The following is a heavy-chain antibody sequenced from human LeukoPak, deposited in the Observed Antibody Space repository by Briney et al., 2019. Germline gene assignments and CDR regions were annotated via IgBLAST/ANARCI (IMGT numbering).Heavy chain of an antibody. J-gene: IGHJ4*02. CDR1: GFTFDDYA. D-gene: IGHD1-26*01. V-gene: IGHV3-9*01. CDR2: ISWNSGSI. CDR3: ASALEVGALDY. Sequence: PGRSLRLSCAASGFTFDDYATHWVRQAPGKGLEWVSGISWNSGSIGYADSVKGRFTISRDNAKNSLYLQMNSLRAEDTALYYCASALEVGALDYWGQGTLVTVSS.